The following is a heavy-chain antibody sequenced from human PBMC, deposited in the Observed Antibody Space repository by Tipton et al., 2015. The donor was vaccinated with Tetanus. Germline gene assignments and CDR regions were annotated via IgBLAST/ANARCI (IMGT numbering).Heavy chain of an antibody. D-gene: IGHD6-19*01. CDR2: IKQDGSEK. V-gene: IGHV3-7*01. J-gene: IGHJ4*02. Sequence: SLRLSCAASGFTFSSYWMSWVRQAPGKGLEWVANIKQDGSEKYYVDSVKGRFTISRDNAKNSLYLQMNSLRAEDTAVYYCARDRYSSGWTDTFDYWGQGTLVTVSS. CDR1: GFTFSSYW. CDR3: ARDRYSSGWTDTFDY.